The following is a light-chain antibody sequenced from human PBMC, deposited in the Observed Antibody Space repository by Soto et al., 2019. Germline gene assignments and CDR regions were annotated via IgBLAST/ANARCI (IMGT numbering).Light chain of an antibody. CDR3: SSYTSTNYWV. Sequence: QSALTQSASVSGSPGQSITISCTGTSSDVGGYNYVSWYQHHPGKAPKLIIYDVSNRTSGVSTRFSGSKSGNTASLTISGLQAEDEDDYSCSSYTSTNYWVFGGGTKLTVL. CDR2: DVS. CDR1: SSDVGGYNY. V-gene: IGLV2-14*03. J-gene: IGLJ3*02.